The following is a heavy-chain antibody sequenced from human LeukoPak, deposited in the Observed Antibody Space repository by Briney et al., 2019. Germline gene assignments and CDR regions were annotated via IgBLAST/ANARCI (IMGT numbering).Heavy chain of an antibody. V-gene: IGHV1-46*01. CDR1: GYTFTSYY. Sequence: ASVKVSCKASGYTFTSYYMHWVRQAPGQGLEWMGIIDPSGGSTSYAQKFQGRVTMTRDTSTSTVYMELSSLRSEDTAVYYCAVLAYCGGDCYAHAFDIWGQGTMVTVSS. CDR2: IDPSGGST. J-gene: IGHJ3*02. CDR3: AVLAYCGGDCYAHAFDI. D-gene: IGHD2-21*02.